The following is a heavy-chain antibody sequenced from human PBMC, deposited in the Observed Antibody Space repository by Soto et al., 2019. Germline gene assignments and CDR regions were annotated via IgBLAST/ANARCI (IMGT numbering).Heavy chain of an antibody. Sequence: VHLEESGGGVVQPGRSLRLSCAASGFTFSSYGMHWVRQAPGKGLEWVAVTSYDGSNKYYADSVKGRFTISRDNSKNTLYLQMNSLTPEDTAVYYCAKGMNGGKLSYFDYRGQGTRVTVSS. CDR2: TSYDGSNK. V-gene: IGHV3-30*18. D-gene: IGHD2-15*01. J-gene: IGHJ4*02. CDR1: GFTFSSYG. CDR3: AKGMNGGKLSYFDY.